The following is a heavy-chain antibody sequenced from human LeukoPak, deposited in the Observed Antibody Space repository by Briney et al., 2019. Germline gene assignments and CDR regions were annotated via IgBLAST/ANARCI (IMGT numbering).Heavy chain of an antibody. CDR3: ARVYGSGSYYNGYYYYYMDV. Sequence: SETLSLTCAVYGGSFSGYYWTWIRQPPGKGLEWIGEMNHSGSANYNPSLKSRVTISVDTSKNQCSLRLSSVTAADTAVYYCARVYGSGSYYNGYYYYYMDVWGKGTTVTISS. J-gene: IGHJ6*03. CDR2: MNHSGSA. D-gene: IGHD3-10*01. CDR1: GGSFSGYY. V-gene: IGHV4-34*01.